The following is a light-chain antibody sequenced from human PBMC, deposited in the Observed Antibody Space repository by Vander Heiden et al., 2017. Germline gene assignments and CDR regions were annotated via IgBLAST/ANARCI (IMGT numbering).Light chain of an antibody. V-gene: IGLV3-1*01. CDR2: QDS. Sequence: SYELTQPPSVSVSPAPTASIPRAGAKLGDKYACWYQQKAGQSPVLVIYQDSKRPSGIPERFSGSNSGNTATLTISGTQAMDEADYYCQAWDSSNWVFGGGTKLTVL. CDR3: QAWDSSNWV. J-gene: IGLJ3*02. CDR1: KLGDKY.